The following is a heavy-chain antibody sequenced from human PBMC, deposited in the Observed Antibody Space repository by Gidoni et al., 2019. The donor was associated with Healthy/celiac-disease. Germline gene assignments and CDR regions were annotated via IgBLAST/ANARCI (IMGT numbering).Heavy chain of an antibody. CDR3: ARDDSIRVVTDIHTYGMDV. Sequence: QVQLVESGGGVVQPGRSLRLSCAASGFNFSSYGMHWVRQAPGKGVVWVAVIWYDGSNTYYADTVKGRFTISRDNSKNTLYLQMNSLRAEDTAVYYCARDDSIRVVTDIHTYGMDVWGQGTTVTVSS. V-gene: IGHV3-33*01. J-gene: IGHJ6*02. D-gene: IGHD2-15*01. CDR2: IWYDGSNT. CDR1: GFNFSSYG.